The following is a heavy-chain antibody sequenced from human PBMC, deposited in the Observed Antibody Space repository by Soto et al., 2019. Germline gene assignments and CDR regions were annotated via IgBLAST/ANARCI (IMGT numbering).Heavy chain of an antibody. CDR1: GGSISSSNYY. CDR2: IYYSGTT. D-gene: IGHD4-17*01. Sequence: QLQLQESGPGLVKPSETLSLTCTVSGGSISSSNYYWGWIRQPPGKGLEWIGSIYYSGTTYYNPSLKSRVTISVDTSKNQFSLKLSSVTAADTTVYYCARQVLIYGDYVLLGYFDHWGQGTLVTVSS. J-gene: IGHJ4*02. V-gene: IGHV4-39*01. CDR3: ARQVLIYGDYVLLGYFDH.